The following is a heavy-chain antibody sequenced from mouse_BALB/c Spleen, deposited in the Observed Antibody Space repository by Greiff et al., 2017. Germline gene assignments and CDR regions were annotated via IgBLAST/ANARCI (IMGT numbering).Heavy chain of an antibody. D-gene: IGHD2-14*01. CDR2: INSNGGST. V-gene: IGHV5-6-3*01. CDR1: GFTFSSYG. Sequence: EVKLMESGGGLVQPGGSLKLSCAASGFTFSSYGMSWVRQTPDKRLELVATINSNGGSTYYPDSVKGRFTISRDNAKNTLYLRMSSLKSEDTAMYYCAREIHDRYDDGGYFDVWGAGTTVTVSS. J-gene: IGHJ1*01. CDR3: AREIHDRYDDGGYFDV.